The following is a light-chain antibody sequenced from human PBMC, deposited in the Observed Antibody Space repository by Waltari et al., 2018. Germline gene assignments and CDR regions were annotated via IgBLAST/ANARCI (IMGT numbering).Light chain of an antibody. V-gene: IGLV1-40*01. J-gene: IGLJ3*02. CDR3: QSYDKLLSGSL. Sequence: QSVLTPPPSVSGAPGQSLTIYCTGTSSNIGAGYDVHWYQQFPGKAPKLLIYCNNKLPSGVPGRFSASKSGTSASLAITGLQAEDEADYYCQSYDKLLSGSLFGGGTKLTV. CDR1: SSNIGAGYD. CDR2: CNN.